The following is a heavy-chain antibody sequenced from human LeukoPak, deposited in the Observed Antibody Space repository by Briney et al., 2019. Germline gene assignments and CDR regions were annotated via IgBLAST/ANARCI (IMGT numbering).Heavy chain of an antibody. CDR2: IKQDGSEK. CDR3: ATSYDMGWLIGY. J-gene: IGHJ4*02. D-gene: IGHD3/OR15-3a*01. CDR1: GFTFSTYW. Sequence: GGSLRLSCSASGFTFSTYWMNWVRQVPGQGLEWVANIKQDGSEKFYVASVKGRFTISRDNGKSSLYLQMNSLRAEDTALYYCATSYDMGWLIGYWGQGTLVTVSS. V-gene: IGHV3-7*03.